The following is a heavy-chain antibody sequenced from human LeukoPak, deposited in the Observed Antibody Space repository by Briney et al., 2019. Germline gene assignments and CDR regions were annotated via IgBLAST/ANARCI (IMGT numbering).Heavy chain of an antibody. CDR2: IYTSGST. Sequence: SETLSLTCTVSGGSISSYYWSWIRQPAGKGLEWIGRIYTSGSTNYNPSLKSRVTVSVDTSKNQFSLKLSSVTAADTAVYYCARGSRGYSGYDRAFDIWGQGTMVTVSS. V-gene: IGHV4-4*07. J-gene: IGHJ3*02. CDR3: ARGSRGYSGYDRAFDI. D-gene: IGHD5-12*01. CDR1: GGSISSYY.